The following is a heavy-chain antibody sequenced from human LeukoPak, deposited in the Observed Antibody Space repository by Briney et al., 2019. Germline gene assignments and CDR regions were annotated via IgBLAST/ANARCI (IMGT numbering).Heavy chain of an antibody. CDR2: ISSSSSYI. CDR1: GFTFSSYS. D-gene: IGHD3-10*01. Sequence: GGSLRLSCAASGFTFSSYSMNWVRQAPGKGLEWVSSISSSSSYIHYADSVKGRFTISRDNAKNSLYLQMNSLRAEDTAVYYCARDYYGSDDYWGQGTLVTVSS. J-gene: IGHJ4*02. CDR3: ARDYYGSDDY. V-gene: IGHV3-21*01.